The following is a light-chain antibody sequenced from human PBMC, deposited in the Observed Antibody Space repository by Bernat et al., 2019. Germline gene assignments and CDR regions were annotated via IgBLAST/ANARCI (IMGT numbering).Light chain of an antibody. V-gene: IGLV2-14*03. CDR3: SSYTSSSTWL. CDR1: SSDVGAYNY. CDR2: DVT. J-gene: IGLJ3*02. Sequence: QSALTQPASMSGSPGQSITISCTGTSSDVGAYNYVSWYQQHPGKAPKLMIYDVTNRPSGVSNRFSGSKSGNTASLTISGLQAEDEADYYCSSYTSSSTWLFGGGTQLTVL.